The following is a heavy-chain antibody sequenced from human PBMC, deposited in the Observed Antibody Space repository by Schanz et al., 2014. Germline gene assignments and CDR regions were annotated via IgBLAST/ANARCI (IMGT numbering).Heavy chain of an antibody. Sequence: EVQLVESGGGLVQPGGSLRLSCAASGFTFSIHYMSWVRQAPGKGLEWVAKIKPDGSEKLYVDSVRGRFAVSRDNVKNLLYLEMNSLRIEDTAVYYCARSGVDVWGQGTTVTVSS. CDR1: GFTFSIHY. V-gene: IGHV3-7*01. D-gene: IGHD3-10*01. CDR3: ARSGVDV. CDR2: IKPDGSEK. J-gene: IGHJ6*02.